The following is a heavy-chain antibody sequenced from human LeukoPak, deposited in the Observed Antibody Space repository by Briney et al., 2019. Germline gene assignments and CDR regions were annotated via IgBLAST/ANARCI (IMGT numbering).Heavy chain of an antibody. D-gene: IGHD2-21*02. CDR2: ISGSGGST. J-gene: IGHJ4*02. CDR1: GFTFSSYA. CDR3: AKGTAIIVVVTAGDY. Sequence: PGGSLRLSCAASGFTFSSYAMSWVRQAPGKGLEWVSAISGSGGSTYYADPVKGRFTISRDNSKNTLYLQMNSLRAEDTAVYYCAKGTAIIVVVTAGDYWGQGTLVTVSS. V-gene: IGHV3-23*01.